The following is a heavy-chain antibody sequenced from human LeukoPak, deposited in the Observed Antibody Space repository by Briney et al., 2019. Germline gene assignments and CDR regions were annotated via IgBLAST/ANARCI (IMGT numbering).Heavy chain of an antibody. CDR1: GASIHNYY. CDR2: IYYTGRT. Sequence: SETLSLTCTVSGASIHNYYWSWIRQPPGTGLEWIGYIYYTGRTSYSPSLKSRVTMSVDTSKNQFSLKLSSVTAADTAVYYCARHLGGDQLDYWGQGALVTVSS. CDR3: ARHLGGDQLDY. D-gene: IGHD2-21*02. V-gene: IGHV4-59*08. J-gene: IGHJ4*02.